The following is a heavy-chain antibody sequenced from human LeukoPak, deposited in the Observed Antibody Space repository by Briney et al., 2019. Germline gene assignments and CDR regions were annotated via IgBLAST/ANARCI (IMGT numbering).Heavy chain of an antibody. CDR3: CRQECFRGTPIDY. CDR1: GFTFSSYA. V-gene: IGHV3-23*01. D-gene: IGHD3-3*01. J-gene: IGHJ4*02. CDR2: ISGSGGST. Sequence: GGSLRLSCAASGFTFSSYAMSWVRQAPGKGLEWVSTISGSGGSTYYADSVMGRFTISRDNSKNTLYLQMNSLRAEDTAVYYCCRQECFRGTPIDYGGQGPLVTVSS.